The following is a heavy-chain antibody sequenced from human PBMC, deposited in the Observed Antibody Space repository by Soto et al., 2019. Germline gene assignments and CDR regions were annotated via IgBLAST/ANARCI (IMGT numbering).Heavy chain of an antibody. CDR3: AKGSATSRPYYFDY. CDR2: ITGDGGDT. J-gene: IGHJ4*02. CDR1: GCTFSSYA. V-gene: IGHV3-23*01. Sequence: GGSLRLSCVASGCTFSSYAMSWVRQAPGKGLEWVSAITGDGGDTFHADSVRGRLTISRDNSRNTLYLPMDSLRAEDTALYYCAKGSATSRPYYFDYWGQGTLVTVSS.